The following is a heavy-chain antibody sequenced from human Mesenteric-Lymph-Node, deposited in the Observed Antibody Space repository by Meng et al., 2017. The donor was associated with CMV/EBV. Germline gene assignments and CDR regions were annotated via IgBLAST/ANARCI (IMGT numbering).Heavy chain of an antibody. Sequence: QLQLQHAGPGLVKSSHTLSVTCTITVDSISSNNAAWNWSSQSPSRGLEWLGRTYYRSESYNDYAVSVKSRISVNLDTSKNQLSLHRNFVTPEDTAVYYCAYFGDLPPLWWGQGTLVTVSS. CDR2: TYYRSESYN. CDR3: AYFGDLPPLW. V-gene: IGHV6-1*01. CDR1: VDSISSNNAA. D-gene: IGHD3-16*01. J-gene: IGHJ4*02.